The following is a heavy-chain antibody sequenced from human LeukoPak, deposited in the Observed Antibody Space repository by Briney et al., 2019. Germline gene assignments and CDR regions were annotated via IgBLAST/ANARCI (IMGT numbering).Heavy chain of an antibody. CDR2: IYYTGST. CDR3: ARDGYYYVSGSLGGGYYYYYMDV. J-gene: IGHJ6*03. V-gene: IGHV4-59*01. Sequence: SETLSLTCTVSGGFNRSYYWSWLRQSPGKALEWFGYIYYTGSTNYHSSHNSRVTISLDTSKQQFSLTLLSVTAADTAVYYCARDGYYYVSGSLGGGYYYYYMDVWGKGTTVTISS. D-gene: IGHD3-10*01. CDR1: GGFNRSYY.